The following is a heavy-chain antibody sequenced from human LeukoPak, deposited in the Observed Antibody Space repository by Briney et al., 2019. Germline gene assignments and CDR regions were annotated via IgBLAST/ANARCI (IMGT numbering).Heavy chain of an antibody. CDR2: IYRDGST. CDR1: GFTVSSNY. D-gene: IGHD2-21*02. Sequence: GGSLRLSCAASGFTVSSNYVSWVRQAPGKGLEWVSSIYRDGSTYYAHSVKGRFTISRDNSKNTLNLQMNNLRVEDTAVYYCARVMTAITNWFDPWGQGTLVTVSS. V-gene: IGHV3-66*01. CDR3: ARVMTAITNWFDP. J-gene: IGHJ5*02.